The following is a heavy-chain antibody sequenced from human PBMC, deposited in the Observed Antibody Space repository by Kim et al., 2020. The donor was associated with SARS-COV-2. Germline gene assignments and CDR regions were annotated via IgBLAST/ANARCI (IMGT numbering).Heavy chain of an antibody. CDR3: ARVEGSGSYSYFDL. V-gene: IGHV1-46*01. J-gene: IGHJ2*01. Sequence: AQKCQARVTMTRDTSTSTVYMELSSLRSEDTAVYYCARVEGSGSYSYFDLWGRGTLVTVSS. D-gene: IGHD3-10*01.